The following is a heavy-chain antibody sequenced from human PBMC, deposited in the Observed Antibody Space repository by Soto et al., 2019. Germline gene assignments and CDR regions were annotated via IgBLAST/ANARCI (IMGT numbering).Heavy chain of an antibody. V-gene: IGHV3-23*01. Sequence: EVQLLESGGGLVQPGGSLRLSFAASGFTFSSYAMSWVRQAPGKGLEWVSAISGSGGSTYYADSVKGRFTISRDNSKNTLYLQMNSLRAEDTAVYYCAKATATVAYYYYYYMDVWGKGTTVTVSS. D-gene: IGHD2-21*02. CDR3: AKATATVAYYYYYYMDV. J-gene: IGHJ6*03. CDR1: GFTFSSYA. CDR2: ISGSGGST.